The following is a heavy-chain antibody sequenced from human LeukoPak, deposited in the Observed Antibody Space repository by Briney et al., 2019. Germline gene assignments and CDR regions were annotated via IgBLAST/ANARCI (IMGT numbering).Heavy chain of an antibody. D-gene: IGHD3-10*01. J-gene: IGHJ4*02. CDR1: GGTFSSYA. V-gene: IGHV1-69*05. Sequence: SVKVSCKASGGTFSSYAISWVRQAPGQELEWMGRIIPIFGTANYAQKFQGRITITTDESTSTAYMELSSLRSEDTAVYYCASGYYYGSGSYVYWGQGTLVTVSS. CDR2: IIPIFGTA. CDR3: ASGYYYGSGSYVY.